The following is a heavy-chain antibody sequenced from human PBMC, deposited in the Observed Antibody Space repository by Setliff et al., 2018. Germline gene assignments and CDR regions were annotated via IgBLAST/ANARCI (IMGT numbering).Heavy chain of an antibody. Sequence: SETLSLTCNVSGGSISSDYWAWIRQPPGKALEWIGYFYHSASSNYNPSLKGRVTMSADTSKKQLYLSLTSVSAADTAVYYCARAYHYASGNSHNYYMDVWGKGTAVTVSS. CDR2: FYHSASS. CDR3: ARAYHYASGNSHNYYMDV. D-gene: IGHD3-10*01. J-gene: IGHJ6*03. V-gene: IGHV4-59*08. CDR1: GGSISSDY.